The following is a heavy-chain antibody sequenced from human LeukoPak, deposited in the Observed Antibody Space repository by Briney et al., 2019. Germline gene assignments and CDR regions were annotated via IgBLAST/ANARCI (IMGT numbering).Heavy chain of an antibody. CDR2: INTDGRIT. Sequence: GGSLRLSCTSSGFSFRNYAIHWVRQAPGKGLDYVSVINTDGRITYYADSVKGRFTISRDNSKNTVYLQMGSLRGEDMAVYYCTRDGGSFCDFDYWGQGALVTVSS. D-gene: IGHD1-26*01. J-gene: IGHJ4*02. V-gene: IGHV3-64*02. CDR3: TRDGGSFCDFDY. CDR1: GFSFRNYA.